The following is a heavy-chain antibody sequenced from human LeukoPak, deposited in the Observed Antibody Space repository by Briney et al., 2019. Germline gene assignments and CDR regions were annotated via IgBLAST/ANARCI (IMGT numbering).Heavy chain of an antibody. D-gene: IGHD3-10*01. CDR3: TTGAWGSGSYYDY. CDR2: IKGKNNGETI. CDR1: GFTFTNAW. J-gene: IGHJ4*02. Sequence: GGPLRLSCAASGFTFTNAWMNWVRQAPGKGLEWVGRIKGKNNGETIDYAPPVKGRFTISRDYSKETLYLDMNSLKTEDTALYYCTTGAWGSGSYYDYWGRGTQVSVSS. V-gene: IGHV3-15*05.